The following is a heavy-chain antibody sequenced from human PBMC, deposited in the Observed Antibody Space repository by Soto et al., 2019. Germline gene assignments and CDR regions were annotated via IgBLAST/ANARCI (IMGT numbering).Heavy chain of an antibody. Sequence: QVHLRESGPGLVKPSETLSLTCTVSGGSMSSNDWSWIRQSPAKGLEWIGFVFYGGTNYNPSFESRVTMSVDTPRKQFSLELRDVTAADTAVYYCVSYRGAFYFDHWGQGTLVTVSS. CDR3: VSYRGAFYFDH. V-gene: IGHV4-59*01. D-gene: IGHD4-4*01. CDR1: GGSMSSND. CDR2: VFYGGT. J-gene: IGHJ4*02.